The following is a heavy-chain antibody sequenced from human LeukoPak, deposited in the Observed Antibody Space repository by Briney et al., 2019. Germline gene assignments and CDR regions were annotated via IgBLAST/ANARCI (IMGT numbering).Heavy chain of an antibody. D-gene: IGHD2-2*01. V-gene: IGHV3-33*01. Sequence: GGSLRLSCAASGFTFSSYGMHWVRQAPGKGLEWVAVIWYDGSNKYYADSVKGRFTISRDNSKNTLYLQMNSLRAEDTAVYYCATLSSSPENWFDPWGQGTLVTVSS. CDR2: IWYDGSNK. J-gene: IGHJ5*02. CDR1: GFTFSSYG. CDR3: ATLSSSPENWFDP.